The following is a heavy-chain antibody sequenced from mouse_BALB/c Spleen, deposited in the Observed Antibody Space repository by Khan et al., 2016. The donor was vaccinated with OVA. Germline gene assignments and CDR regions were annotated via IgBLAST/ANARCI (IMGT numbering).Heavy chain of an antibody. CDR3: SREGAYYRSDGLFAY. CDR2: ISPSSGYT. CDR1: GYTFTTYT. Sequence: QVQLQQSGTELARPGASVKMSCKASGYTFTTYTMHWVKQRPGQGLEWIGYISPSSGYTNYNQKFKDKATLTADKSSIKAYMQLSSLTSEDSAVXYCSREGAYYRSDGLFAYWGQGSLVTVSA. V-gene: IGHV1-4*01. D-gene: IGHD2-14*01. J-gene: IGHJ3*01.